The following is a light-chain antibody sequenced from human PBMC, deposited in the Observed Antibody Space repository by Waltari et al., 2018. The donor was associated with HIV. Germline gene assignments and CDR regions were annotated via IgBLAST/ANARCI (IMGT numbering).Light chain of an antibody. V-gene: IGKV2-28*01. CDR1: QSLLHSNGYNY. J-gene: IGKJ2*01. CDR3: MQALQTPNT. CDR2: LGS. Sequence: DIVMTQSPLSLPVTPGEPASISCRSSQSLLHSNGYNYLDWYLQKPGQSPQLLIYLGSNRDSGVPDRFSGSGSGTDFTLKISRVEAEDVGVYYCMQALQTPNTFGQGTKLEIK.